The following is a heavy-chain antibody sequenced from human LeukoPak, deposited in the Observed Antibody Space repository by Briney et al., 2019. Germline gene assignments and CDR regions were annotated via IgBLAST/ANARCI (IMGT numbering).Heavy chain of an antibody. CDR1: GFTFDDYG. CDR2: LSRNGGST. V-gene: IGHV3-20*04. Sequence: RAGGSLRLSCAASGFTFDDYGMSWVRQVPGKGLEWVSGLSRNGGSTGYADSVRGRFTISRDNGKNSLYLQMNSLRAEDTALFYCARGRQGAFDIWGQGTMVTVSS. CDR3: ARGRQGAFDI. J-gene: IGHJ3*02.